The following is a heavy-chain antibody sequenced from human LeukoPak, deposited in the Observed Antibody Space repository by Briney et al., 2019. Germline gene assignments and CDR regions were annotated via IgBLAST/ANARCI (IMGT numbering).Heavy chain of an antibody. J-gene: IGHJ6*03. CDR2: IYTSGST. D-gene: IGHD5-12*01. CDR3: ASSVSGSRNYYYYMDV. CDR1: GGSISSGSYY. V-gene: IGHV4-61*02. Sequence: PSETLSLTCTVSGGSISSGSYYWSWIRQPAGKGLEWIGRIYTSGSTNYNPSLKSRVTISVDTSKNQFSLKLSSVTAADTAVYYCASSVSGSRNYYYYMDVWGKGTTVTISS.